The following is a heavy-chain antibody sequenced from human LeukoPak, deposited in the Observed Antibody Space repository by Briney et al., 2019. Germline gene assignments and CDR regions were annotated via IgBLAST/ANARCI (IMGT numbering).Heavy chain of an antibody. V-gene: IGHV3-30*02. CDR3: ANNQGIVATIPPY. CDR2: IRYDGSNK. J-gene: IGHJ4*02. D-gene: IGHD5-12*01. Sequence: GGSLRLSCAASGFTFSSYGMHWVRQAPGKGLEWVAFIRYDGSNKYYADSVKGRFTISRDNSKNTLYLQMNSLRAEDTAVYYCANNQGIVATIPPYWGQGTLVTVSS. CDR1: GFTFSSYG.